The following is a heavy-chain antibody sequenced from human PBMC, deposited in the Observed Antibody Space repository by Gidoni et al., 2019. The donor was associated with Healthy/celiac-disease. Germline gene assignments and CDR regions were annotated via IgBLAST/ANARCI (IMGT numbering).Heavy chain of an antibody. CDR3: ARDEYYYGSGSPGY. J-gene: IGHJ4*02. CDR2: ISSSSSDT. V-gene: IGHV3-11*06. CDR1: GFPFSDYY. D-gene: IGHD3-10*01. Sequence: QVQLVESGGGLVKPGGSLRLSCSASGFPFSDYYMTWHRQAPGKVLEWVSYISSSSSDTNYADSVKGRFTISRDNAKNSLYLQMNSLRAEDTAVYYCARDEYYYGSGSPGYWGQGTLVTVSA.